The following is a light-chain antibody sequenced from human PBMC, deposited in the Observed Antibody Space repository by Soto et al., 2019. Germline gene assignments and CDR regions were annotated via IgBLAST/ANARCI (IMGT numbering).Light chain of an antibody. CDR3: QKYYDAPLT. CDR1: QDISNY. V-gene: IGKV1-27*01. CDR2: AAS. Sequence: DIQMTQSPSSLSASVGDTVTITCRASQDISNYLAWYQQKSGKAPKLLIYAASTLQSGVPARFSGSGSGIDFPLPISSLQPEDVATYYCQKYYDAPLTFGGGTKVEIK. J-gene: IGKJ4*01.